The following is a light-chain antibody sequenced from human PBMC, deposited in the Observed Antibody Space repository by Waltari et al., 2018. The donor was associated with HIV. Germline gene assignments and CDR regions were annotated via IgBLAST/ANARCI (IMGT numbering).Light chain of an antibody. V-gene: IGLV2-23*01. CDR2: EGS. CDR1: SSDVGSYKL. Sequence: QSALTQPASVSGSPGQSITISCTGTSSDVGSYKLVSWYQQHPGKAPKLMIYEGSKRPSGVSNRCSGSKSGNTASLTISGLQAEDEADYYCCSYAGSSTLEVFGGGTKLTVL. CDR3: CSYAGSSTLEV. J-gene: IGLJ2*01.